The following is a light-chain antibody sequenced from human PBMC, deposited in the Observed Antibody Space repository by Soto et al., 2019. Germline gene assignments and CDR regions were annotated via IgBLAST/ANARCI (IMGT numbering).Light chain of an antibody. J-gene: IGKJ3*01. CDR2: WAS. Sequence: DIVMTQSPDSLAVSLGERATINCKSSQNVLYRSSNKNLLAWYQQKPGQPPKLLSSWASTRESGVPDRFSGSGYGTDFTLTISSLQAEDVAVYYCQQYYSAPFTFGPGTKVDIK. CDR3: QQYYSAPFT. V-gene: IGKV4-1*01. CDR1: QNVLYRSSNKNL.